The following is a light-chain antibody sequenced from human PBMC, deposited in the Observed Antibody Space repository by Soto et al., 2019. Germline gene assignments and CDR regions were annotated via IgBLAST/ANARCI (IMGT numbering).Light chain of an antibody. Sequence: QSVLTQPRSVSGSPGQSVTISCTGTSSDFGGYNYVSWYQHHPGKAPKLMIYDVSERPSGVPDRFSGSKSGNTASLTISGLQAEDEADYYCCSYAGTCYVFGTGTTVTVL. CDR2: DVS. CDR1: SSDFGGYNY. CDR3: CSYAGTCYV. J-gene: IGLJ1*01. V-gene: IGLV2-11*01.